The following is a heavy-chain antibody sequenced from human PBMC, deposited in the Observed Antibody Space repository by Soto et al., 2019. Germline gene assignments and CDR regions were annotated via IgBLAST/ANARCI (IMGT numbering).Heavy chain of an antibody. CDR2: INGDGSAT. CDR3: ARDHCSTTTCYTVWFDP. Sequence: GLLRLSCSASGFTFIRTWMPWVRQAPGKWLVWVSRINGDGSATNYSDSLKGRFTISRDNAENTLYLQMNSLRAEDTAMYYCARDHCSTTTCYTVWFDPWGQGTLVTVSS. J-gene: IGHJ5*02. D-gene: IGHD2-2*02. V-gene: IGHV3-74*01. CDR1: GFTFIRTW.